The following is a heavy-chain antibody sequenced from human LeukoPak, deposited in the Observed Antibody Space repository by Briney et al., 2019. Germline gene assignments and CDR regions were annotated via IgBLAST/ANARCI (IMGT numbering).Heavy chain of an antibody. CDR3: ATAEAYGSHNWIDP. Sequence: ASVKVSCKVSGYTLTELSMHWVRQAPGKGLEWMGGFDPEDGETIYAQKFQGRVIMTEDTSTDTAYMELSSLRSEDTAVYYCATAEAYGSHNWIDPWGQGTLVTVSS. J-gene: IGHJ5*02. CDR2: FDPEDGET. D-gene: IGHD6-13*01. V-gene: IGHV1-24*01. CDR1: GYTLTELS.